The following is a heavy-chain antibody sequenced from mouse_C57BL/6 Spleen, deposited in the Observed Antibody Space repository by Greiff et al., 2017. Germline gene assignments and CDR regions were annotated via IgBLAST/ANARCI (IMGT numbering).Heavy chain of an antibody. J-gene: IGHJ2*01. D-gene: IGHD2-1*01. CDR2: IDPENGDT. CDR3: TTPYGNSDYFDY. V-gene: IGHV14-4*01. CDR1: GFNIKDDY. Sequence: VQLQQSGAELVRPGASVKLSCTASGFNIKDDYMHWVKQRPEQGLEWIGWIDPENGDTEYASKFQGKATITADTSSNTAYLQLSSLTSEDTAVYYCTTPYGNSDYFDYWGQGTTLTVSS.